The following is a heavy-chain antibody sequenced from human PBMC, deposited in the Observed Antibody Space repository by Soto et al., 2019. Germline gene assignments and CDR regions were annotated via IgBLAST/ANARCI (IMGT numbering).Heavy chain of an antibody. D-gene: IGHD1-1*01. CDR2: IYSSGGS. J-gene: IGHJ4*02. CDR1: GASVSSGDYY. CDR3: VGTGTTDDY. V-gene: IGHV4-30-4*01. Sequence: PSETLSLTCTVSGASVSSGDYYWSCIRQPPGKGLEWIGYIYSSGGSYYNPSLKGRLTMSIDASKNQFSLKLNSVTVADTAIYYCVGTGTTDDYWGRGTLVTVSS.